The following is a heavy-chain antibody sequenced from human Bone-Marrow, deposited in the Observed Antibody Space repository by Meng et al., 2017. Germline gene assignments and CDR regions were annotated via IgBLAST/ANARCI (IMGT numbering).Heavy chain of an antibody. J-gene: IGHJ5*02. Sequence: GESLKISCAASGFYFNNAWMSWVRQAPGKGLEWVGRIKSNTDGGTAEYAAPVTGRFTISRDDSKSTLYLQMNSLKTEDTAVYYCTTVRVVGGYCSGGSCYSGWFDPWGQGTLVTVSS. D-gene: IGHD2-15*01. CDR3: TTVRVVGGYCSGGSCYSGWFDP. CDR1: GFYFNNAW. CDR2: IKSNTDGGTA. V-gene: IGHV3-15*01.